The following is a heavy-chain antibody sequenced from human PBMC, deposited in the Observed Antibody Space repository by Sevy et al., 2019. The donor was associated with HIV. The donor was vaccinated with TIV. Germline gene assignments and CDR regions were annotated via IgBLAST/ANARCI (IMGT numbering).Heavy chain of an antibody. Sequence: GGALRLSCAASGLSFNTYVMSWVPQAPGKGLQWVSTISPNGGSTYYADSVKGRFTISRDNSRNTVFLQVNSLRAEDTAVYYCAKESLDGYYWGQGTLVTVSS. CDR1: GLSFNTYV. V-gene: IGHV3-23*01. CDR2: ISPNGGST. J-gene: IGHJ4*02. CDR3: AKESLDGYY. D-gene: IGHD2-21*01.